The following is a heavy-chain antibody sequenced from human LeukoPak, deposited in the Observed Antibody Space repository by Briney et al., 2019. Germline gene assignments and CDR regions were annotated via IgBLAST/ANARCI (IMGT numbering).Heavy chain of an antibody. Sequence: SETLSLTCTVSGGSISSGSYYWSWIRQPAGKGLEWIGRIYTSGSTNYNPSLKSRVTMSVDTSKNQFSLKLSSVTAADTAVYYCARGRVDQRVAFDIWGQGTMVTVSS. CDR1: GGSISSGSYY. CDR2: IYTSGST. J-gene: IGHJ3*02. CDR3: ARGRVDQRVAFDI. V-gene: IGHV4-61*02. D-gene: IGHD2-15*01.